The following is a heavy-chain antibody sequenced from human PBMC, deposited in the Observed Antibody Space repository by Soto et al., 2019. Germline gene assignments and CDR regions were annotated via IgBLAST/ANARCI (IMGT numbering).Heavy chain of an antibody. CDR3: AKVPHSGSYTTPDY. J-gene: IGHJ4*02. V-gene: IGHV3-23*01. Sequence: VASVKVSCKASGGTFSSYAISWVRQAPGKGLEWVSAISGSGGSTYYADSVKGRFTISRDNSKNTLYLQMNSLRAEDTAVYYCAKVPHSGSYTTPDYWGQGTLVTVSS. CDR1: GGTFSSYA. CDR2: ISGSGGST. D-gene: IGHD1-26*01.